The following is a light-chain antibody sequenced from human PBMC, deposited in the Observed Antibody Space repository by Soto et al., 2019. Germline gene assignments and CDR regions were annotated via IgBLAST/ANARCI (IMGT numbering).Light chain of an antibody. V-gene: IGLV2-14*01. CDR3: SSYTSSSTV. CDR2: DVS. J-gene: IGLJ1*01. Sequence: QSVLTQPASVSGSPGQSITISCTGTSSDVGGYNYVSWYQQHPGKAPKLMIYDVSNRPSGVSNRFSGSKSGNTASLTISGLQAEDEADYYCSSYTSSSTVFGTVTKLTVL. CDR1: SSDVGGYNY.